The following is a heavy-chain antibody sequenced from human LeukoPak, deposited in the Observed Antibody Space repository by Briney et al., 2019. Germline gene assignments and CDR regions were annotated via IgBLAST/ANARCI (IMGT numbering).Heavy chain of an antibody. CDR2: IYYSGST. J-gene: IGHJ4*02. Sequence: SGTLSLTCAVSGGSISSSNWWSWVRQPPGKGLEWIGSIYYSGSTYYNPSLKSRVTISVDTSKNQFSLKLSSVTAADTAVYYCARVAYYDFSYPYSSQYYFDYWGQGTLVTVSS. D-gene: IGHD3-3*01. CDR1: GGSISSSNW. V-gene: IGHV4-4*02. CDR3: ARVAYYDFSYPYSSQYYFDY.